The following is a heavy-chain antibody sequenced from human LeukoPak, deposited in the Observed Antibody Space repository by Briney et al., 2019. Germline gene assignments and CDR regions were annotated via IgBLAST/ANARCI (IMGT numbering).Heavy chain of an antibody. CDR2: LSPSGDRT. CDR1: GFTFSSYA. J-gene: IGHJ4*02. V-gene: IGHV3-23*01. D-gene: IGHD6-19*01. Sequence: GGSLRLSCAASGFTFSSYAMSWVRQAPGKGLEWVSALSPSGDRTYYGDSVKGRFTISRDNSKNTLYLQMNSLRAEDTAVYYCAKAGSAWSYFDYWGQGTLVTVSS. CDR3: AKAGSAWSYFDY.